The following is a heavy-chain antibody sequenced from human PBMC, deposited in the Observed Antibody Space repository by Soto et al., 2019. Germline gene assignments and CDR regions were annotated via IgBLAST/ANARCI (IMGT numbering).Heavy chain of an antibody. CDR3: AKTNYYDSSGYNDY. V-gene: IGHV3-23*01. CDR1: GFTFSSYA. CDR2: ISGSGGST. J-gene: IGHJ4*02. D-gene: IGHD3-22*01. Sequence: GGSLRLSCAASGFTFSSYAMSWVLQAPGKGLEWVSAISGSGGSTYYADSVKGRFTISRDNSKNTLYLQMNSLRAEDTAVYYCAKTNYYDSSGYNDYWGQGTLVTVSS.